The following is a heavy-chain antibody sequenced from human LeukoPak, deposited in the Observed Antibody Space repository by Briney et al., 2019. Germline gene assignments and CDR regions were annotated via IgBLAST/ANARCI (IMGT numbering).Heavy chain of an antibody. Sequence: SETLSLTCTVSGGSISSYYWSWIRQPPGKGLEWIGYIYYSGSTNYNPSLKSRVTISVDTSKNQFSLKLSSVTAADTAVYYCARRGRRIAVAGFDYWGQGTLVTVSS. J-gene: IGHJ4*02. CDR2: IYYSGST. V-gene: IGHV4-59*12. CDR3: ARRGRRIAVAGFDY. CDR1: GGSISSYY. D-gene: IGHD6-19*01.